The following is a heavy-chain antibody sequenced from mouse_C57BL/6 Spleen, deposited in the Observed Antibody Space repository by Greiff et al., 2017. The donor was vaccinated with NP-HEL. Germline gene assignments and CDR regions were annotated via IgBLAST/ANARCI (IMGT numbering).Heavy chain of an antibody. CDR2: ISDGGSYT. J-gene: IGHJ1*03. D-gene: IGHD1-1*01. Sequence: DVKLVESGGGLVKPGGSLKLSCAASGFTFSSYAMSWVRQTPEKRLEWVATISDGGSYTYYPDNVKGRFTISRDNAKNNLYLQMSHLKSEDTAMYYCARGPPDYYGSSYWWYFDVWGTGTTVTVSS. V-gene: IGHV5-4*03. CDR1: GFTFSSYA. CDR3: ARGPPDYYGSSYWWYFDV.